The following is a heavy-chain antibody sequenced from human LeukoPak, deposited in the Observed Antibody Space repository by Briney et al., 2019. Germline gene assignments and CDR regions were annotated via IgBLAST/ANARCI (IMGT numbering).Heavy chain of an antibody. V-gene: IGHV4-4*07. J-gene: IGHJ4*02. CDR3: ARNSRYYDFWSGYVDY. CDR2: IYTGGNT. Sequence: SETLSLTCTVSGGSISFYYWTWIRQSAGKGLEWIGRIYTGGNTNYNPSLKSRATLSIDTSKIQFSLMLTSVTAADTAVYYCARNSRYYDFWSGYVDYWGQGILVTVSS. D-gene: IGHD3-3*01. CDR1: GGSISFYY.